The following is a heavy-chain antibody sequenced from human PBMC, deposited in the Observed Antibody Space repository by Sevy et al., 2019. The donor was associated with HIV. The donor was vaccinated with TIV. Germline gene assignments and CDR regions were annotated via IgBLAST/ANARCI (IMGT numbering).Heavy chain of an antibody. CDR3: AADSRPLYYDFWSGTTAFDI. J-gene: IGHJ3*02. D-gene: IGHD3-3*01. V-gene: IGHV1-24*01. Sequence: ASVKVSCKVSGYTLSELSIHWVRQAPGKGPEWMGGFDPEDGEISYAQMFQGRVTMTEDTSTDTAYMDLSSLRSDDTAVYYCAADSRPLYYDFWSGTTAFDIWGQGTMVTVSS. CDR2: FDPEDGEI. CDR1: GYTLSELS.